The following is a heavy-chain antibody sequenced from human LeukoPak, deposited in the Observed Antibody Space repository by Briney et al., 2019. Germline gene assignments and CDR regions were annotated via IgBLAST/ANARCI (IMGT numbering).Heavy chain of an antibody. V-gene: IGHV3-30-3*01. D-gene: IGHD6-19*01. CDR3: ARGGVYSSGSYYLYYSDY. J-gene: IGHJ4*02. Sequence: GGSLRLSCVASGFTFSSYAMHWVRQAPGKGLEWVALISYDGSNKYYADSVKGRFTISRDNSKNTLYLQFNILRAEDTAVYYSARGGVYSSGSYYLYYSDYWGQGTLVTVSS. CDR2: ISYDGSNK. CDR1: GFTFSSYA.